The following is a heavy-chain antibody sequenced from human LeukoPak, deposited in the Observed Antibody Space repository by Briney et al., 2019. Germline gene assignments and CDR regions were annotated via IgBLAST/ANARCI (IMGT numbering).Heavy chain of an antibody. CDR2: IRSKAYGGTT. V-gene: IGHV3-49*04. Sequence: PGRSLRLSCTASGFTFGDYAMSWVRQAPGKGLEWVGFIRSKAYGGTTEYAASVKGRFTISRDDSKSIAYLQMNSLKTEDTAVYYCTTGGIAAPPSEFYYYYYMDVWGKGTTVTVSS. J-gene: IGHJ6*03. CDR3: TTGGIAAPPSEFYYYYYMDV. D-gene: IGHD6-13*01. CDR1: GFTFGDYA.